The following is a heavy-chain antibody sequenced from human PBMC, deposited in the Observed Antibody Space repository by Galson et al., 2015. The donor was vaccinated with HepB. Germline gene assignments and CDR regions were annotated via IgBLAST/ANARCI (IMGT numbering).Heavy chain of an antibody. CDR3: AHRIYSSDGEGFDY. Sequence: PALVKPTQTLTLTCTFSGFSLNTGGVGVGWIRQPPGKALEWLALFYWNDDKSYSPSLESRLTITKDTYKNQVVLTMTNMDPVDTATYYCAHRIYSSDGEGFDYWGQGTLVTVSS. J-gene: IGHJ4*02. CDR2: FYWNDDK. V-gene: IGHV2-5*01. D-gene: IGHD6-19*01. CDR1: GFSLNTGGVG.